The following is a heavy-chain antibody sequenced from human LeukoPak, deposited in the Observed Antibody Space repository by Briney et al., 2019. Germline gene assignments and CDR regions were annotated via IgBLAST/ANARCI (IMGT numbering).Heavy chain of an antibody. Sequence: GESLKISCKGSGYSFTSYWIGWVRQMPGKGLEWMGIIYPGDSDTRYSPSFQGQVTISADKSISTAYLQWNSLKASDTAMYYCARLGDDYVWGNYRRTPEGSFDYWGQGTQVTVSS. CDR2: IYPGDSDT. J-gene: IGHJ4*02. V-gene: IGHV5-51*01. CDR1: GYSFTSYW. D-gene: IGHD3-16*02. CDR3: ARLGDDYVWGNYRRTPEGSFDY.